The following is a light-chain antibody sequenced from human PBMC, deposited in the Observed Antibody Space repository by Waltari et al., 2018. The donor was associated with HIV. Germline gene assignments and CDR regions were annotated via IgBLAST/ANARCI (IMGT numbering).Light chain of an antibody. CDR2: KDN. V-gene: IGLV1-47*01. Sequence: QSVPTQPPSASGTPGQRVAISCSGSNSNIGSNFVYWYQQLPGTAPKPLIYKDNQRPSGVPERFSASKSGSSSSLAISGLRSEDEAEYYCATWDDILSGYLFGTGTKVTVL. CDR1: NSNIGSNF. J-gene: IGLJ1*01. CDR3: ATWDDILSGYL.